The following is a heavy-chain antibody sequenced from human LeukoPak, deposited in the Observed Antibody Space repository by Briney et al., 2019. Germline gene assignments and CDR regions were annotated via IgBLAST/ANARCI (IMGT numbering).Heavy chain of an antibody. D-gene: IGHD3-22*01. CDR3: ARGAYYYED. CDR2: ISGSAAST. Sequence: GGSLRLSCAASGITFSTYAMNRVRQAPGKGLEWVSVISGSAASTSYADSVKGRFTISRDNAKNPLYLQMNSLRAEDTAVYYCARGAYYYEDWGQGTLVTVSS. V-gene: IGHV3-23*01. CDR1: GITFSTYA. J-gene: IGHJ4*02.